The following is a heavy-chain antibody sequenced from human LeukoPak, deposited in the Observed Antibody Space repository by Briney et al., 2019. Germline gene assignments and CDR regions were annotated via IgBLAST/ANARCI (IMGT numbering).Heavy chain of an antibody. J-gene: IGHJ6*02. CDR3: ARDRITHSGYDRLYYYGIDV. V-gene: IGHV4-59*01. Sequence: SETLSLTCTVSGGSISRYYWSWIRQPPGKGLEWIGYIYYSGSTNYNPSLKGRVTISVDTSKNQFSLKLSSVTATDTAVYYCARDRITHSGYDRLYYYGIDVCGQGTTVTVSS. CDR1: GGSISRYY. D-gene: IGHD5-12*01. CDR2: IYYSGST.